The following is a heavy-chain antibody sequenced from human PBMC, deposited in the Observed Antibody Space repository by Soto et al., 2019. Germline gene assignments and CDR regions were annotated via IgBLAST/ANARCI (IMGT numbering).Heavy chain of an antibody. Sequence: PSETLSLTCSVSGRSITSYYWSWVRQPPGKGLEWIGYIYDNGITSQNPSLKSRVTMSADTSQNQFSLKLTSVTGADTAVYYCARTYDSNGYANEFDSWGHGILVTVSS. CDR2: IYDNGIT. J-gene: IGHJ4*01. D-gene: IGHD3-22*01. V-gene: IGHV4-59*12. CDR3: ARTYDSNGYANEFDS. CDR1: GRSITSYY.